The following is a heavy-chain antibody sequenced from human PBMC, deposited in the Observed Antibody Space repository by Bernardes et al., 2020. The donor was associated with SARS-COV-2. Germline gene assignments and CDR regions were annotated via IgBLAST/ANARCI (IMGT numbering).Heavy chain of an antibody. Sequence: SETLSLTCAVYGGSFSGYYWSWIRQPPGKGLEWIGEINHSGSTNYNPSLKSRVTISVGTSKNQFSLKLSSVTAADTAVYDCAREAGDSSRHYGMDVWGQGTTGNVSS. V-gene: IGHV4-34*01. D-gene: IGHD6-13*01. CDR3: AREAGDSSRHYGMDV. J-gene: IGHJ6*02. CDR1: GGSFSGYY. CDR2: INHSGST.